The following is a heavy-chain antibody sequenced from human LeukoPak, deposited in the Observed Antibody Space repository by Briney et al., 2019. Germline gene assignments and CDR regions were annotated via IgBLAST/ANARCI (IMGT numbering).Heavy chain of an antibody. J-gene: IGHJ3*02. CDR3: ARDRRYDSSGMDAFDI. CDR1: GGTFSSYA. V-gene: IGHV1-69*05. CDR2: IIPIFGTA. D-gene: IGHD3-22*01. Sequence: SVKVSCKASGGTFSSYAISWVRQAPGQGLEWMGRIIPIFGTANYAQKFQGRVTITTDESTSTAYMELSSLRSDDTAVYYCARDRRYDSSGMDAFDIWGQGTMVTVSS.